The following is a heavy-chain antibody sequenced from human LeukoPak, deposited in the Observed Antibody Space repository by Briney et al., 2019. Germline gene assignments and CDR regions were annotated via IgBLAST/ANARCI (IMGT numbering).Heavy chain of an antibody. V-gene: IGHV3-21*01. Sequence: PGGSLRLSCAASGFTFSSYSMNWVRQAPGKGLEWVSSISSSSSYIYYADSVKGRFTISRDNAKNSLYLQMNSLRAEDTAVYYCAGDGWAARPGYYFDYWGQGTLVTVSS. D-gene: IGHD6-6*01. J-gene: IGHJ4*02. CDR3: AGDGWAARPGYYFDY. CDR2: ISSSSSYI. CDR1: GFTFSSYS.